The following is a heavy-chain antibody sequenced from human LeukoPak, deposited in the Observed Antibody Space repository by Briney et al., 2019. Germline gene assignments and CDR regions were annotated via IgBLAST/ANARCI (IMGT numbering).Heavy chain of an antibody. CDR1: GFTFSSYA. J-gene: IGHJ4*02. CDR3: AKAVLVRGYFDY. V-gene: IGHV3-23*01. CDR2: ISGSGGST. Sequence: GGSLRLSCAAPGFTFSSYAMSWVRQAPGKGLEWVSAISGSGGSTYYADSVKGRFTISRDNSKNTLYLQMNSLRAEDTAVYYCAKAVLVRGYFDYWGQGTLVTVSS. D-gene: IGHD3-10*01.